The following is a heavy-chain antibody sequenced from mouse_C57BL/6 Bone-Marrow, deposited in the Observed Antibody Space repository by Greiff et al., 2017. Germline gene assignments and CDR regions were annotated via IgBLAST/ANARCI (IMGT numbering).Heavy chain of an antibody. CDR1: GYTFTSYW. Sequence: QVQLQQPGAELVKPGASVKLSCKASGYTFTSYWMHWVKQRPGQGLEWIGMIHPNSGSTNYNEKFKSKATLTVDKSSSTAYMQLRSLTSEDSACYYCARGSAYWGQGTLVTVSA. V-gene: IGHV1-64*01. CDR2: IHPNSGST. CDR3: ARGSAY. J-gene: IGHJ3*01.